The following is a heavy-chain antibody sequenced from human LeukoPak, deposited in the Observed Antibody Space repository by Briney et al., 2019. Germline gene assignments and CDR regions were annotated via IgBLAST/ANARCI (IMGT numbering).Heavy chain of an antibody. Sequence: GGSLRLSCAASGFTFSSYNMNWVRQAPGKGLEWVSYISSSSSTIYYADSVKGRFTISRDNAKNSLYLQMNSLRDEDTTVYYCAREYSSSSGSVSDYWGQGTLVTVSS. CDR3: AREYSSSSGSVSDY. CDR2: ISSSSSTI. D-gene: IGHD6-6*01. CDR1: GFTFSSYN. J-gene: IGHJ4*02. V-gene: IGHV3-48*02.